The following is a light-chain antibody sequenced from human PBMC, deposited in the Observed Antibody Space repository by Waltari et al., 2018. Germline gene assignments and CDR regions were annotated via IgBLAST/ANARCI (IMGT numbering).Light chain of an antibody. Sequence: DIQMTQSPSSLSASVGDRVTITCRASQSISNYLNWYQQKPGKAPKVLISAASSLQSGVPSRFSGSGSGTDFTLTISSLQPEDFATYYCQQSYSTSWTFGQGTKVEIK. CDR2: AAS. CDR3: QQSYSTSWT. CDR1: QSISNY. V-gene: IGKV1-39*01. J-gene: IGKJ1*01.